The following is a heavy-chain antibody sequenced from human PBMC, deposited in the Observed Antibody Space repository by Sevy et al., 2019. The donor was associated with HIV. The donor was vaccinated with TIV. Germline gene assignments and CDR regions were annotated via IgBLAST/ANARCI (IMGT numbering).Heavy chain of an antibody. J-gene: IGHJ6*02. Sequence: GGSLRLSCAASGFTFSTNWMHWVRQAPGKGLVWVSRINSDGSSTTCADSVKGRFTISRDNAKNTLYLQINSLGAEDTAVYYCTRDPNPDYGDYRTYYYGMDVWGQGTTVTVSS. D-gene: IGHD4-17*01. V-gene: IGHV3-74*03. CDR1: GFTFSTNW. CDR3: TRDPNPDYGDYRTYYYGMDV. CDR2: INSDGSST.